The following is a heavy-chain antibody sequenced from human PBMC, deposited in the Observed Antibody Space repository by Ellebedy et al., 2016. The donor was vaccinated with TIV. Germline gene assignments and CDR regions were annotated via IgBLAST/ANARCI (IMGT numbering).Heavy chain of an antibody. CDR1: GFTFSSYW. CDR2: IKQDGSEK. D-gene: IGHD4-17*01. Sequence: GESLKISCAASGFTFSSYWMSWVRQAPGKGLEWVANIKQDGSEKYYVDSVKGRFTISRDNAKNSLYLQMNSLRAEDTAVYYCARRGSYGDYAVQINSWFDTWGRGTLVAVSS. J-gene: IGHJ5*02. V-gene: IGHV3-7*01. CDR3: ARRGSYGDYAVQINSWFDT.